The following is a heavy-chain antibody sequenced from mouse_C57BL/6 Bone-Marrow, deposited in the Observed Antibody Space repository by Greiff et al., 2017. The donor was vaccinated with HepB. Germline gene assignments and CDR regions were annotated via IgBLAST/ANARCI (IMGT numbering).Heavy chain of an antibody. D-gene: IGHD4-1*01. CDR1: GYTFTSYW. CDR3: ASELGSFDY. V-gene: IGHV1-55*01. Sequence: QVHVKQPGAELVKPGASVKMSCKASGYTFTSYWITWVKQRPGQGLEWIGDIYPGSGSTNYNEKFKSKATLTVDTSSSTAYMQLSSLTSEDSAVYYCASELGSFDYWGQGTTLTVSS. CDR2: IYPGSGST. J-gene: IGHJ2*01.